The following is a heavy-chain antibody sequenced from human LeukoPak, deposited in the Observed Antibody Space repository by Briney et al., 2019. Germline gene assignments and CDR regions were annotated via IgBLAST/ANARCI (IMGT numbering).Heavy chain of an antibody. CDR3: ARVECGSGRCYTTVNFDY. Sequence: ASVKISCKASGYIFTTYYIHWVRQAPGQGLEWMGIINPNGGSTSYAQKFQGRVTITRDTSTTTVYMELNRLRSEDTAVYYCARVECGSGRCYTTVNFDYWGQGTLVTVSS. CDR1: GYIFTTYY. CDR2: INPNGGST. J-gene: IGHJ4*02. V-gene: IGHV1-46*03. D-gene: IGHD2-15*01.